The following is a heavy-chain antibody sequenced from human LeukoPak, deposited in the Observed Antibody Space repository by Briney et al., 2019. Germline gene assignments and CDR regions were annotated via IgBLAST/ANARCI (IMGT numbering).Heavy chain of an antibody. CDR3: VRESPAVSRSMDV. D-gene: IGHD2/OR15-2a*01. J-gene: IGHJ6*04. Sequence: GGSLRLSCAASGFTFSSYWMSWVRQAPGKGLEWVANINKDGSEKYYVDSVKGRFTISRDYARNSLYLHMNSLRAEDTAVYYCVRESPAVSRSMDVWGKGTMVTVSS. V-gene: IGHV3-7*01. CDR1: GFTFSSYW. CDR2: INKDGSEK.